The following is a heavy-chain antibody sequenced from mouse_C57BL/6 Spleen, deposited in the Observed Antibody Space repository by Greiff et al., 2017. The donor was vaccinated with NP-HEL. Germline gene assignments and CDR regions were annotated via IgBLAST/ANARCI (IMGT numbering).Heavy chain of an antibody. Sequence: VQLVESGPELVKPGASVKISCKASGYAFSSSWMNWVKQRPGKGLEWIGRIYPGDGDTNYNGKFKGKATLTADKSSSTAYMQLSSLTSEDSAVYFCARSGYYYGGAMDYWGQGTSVTVSS. V-gene: IGHV1-82*01. CDR1: GYAFSSSW. J-gene: IGHJ4*01. CDR2: IYPGDGDT. CDR3: ARSGYYYGGAMDY. D-gene: IGHD1-1*01.